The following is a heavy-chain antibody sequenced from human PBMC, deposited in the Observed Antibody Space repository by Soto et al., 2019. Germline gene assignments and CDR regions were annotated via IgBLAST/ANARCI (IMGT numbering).Heavy chain of an antibody. Sequence: EVHLLESGGGLVQPGGSLRLSCAVSGFSFSNSAMTWVRQAPGKVLEWVSGISGSGDITYNTDSVKGRFAISRDTSKNVVYLQMRSLRAEDTAVYYCAKVPQWVLRYHDWFFDYWGQGTLVTVSS. D-gene: IGHD3-9*01. CDR3: AKVPQWVLRYHDWFFDY. CDR1: GFSFSNSA. CDR2: ISGSGDIT. J-gene: IGHJ4*02. V-gene: IGHV3-23*01.